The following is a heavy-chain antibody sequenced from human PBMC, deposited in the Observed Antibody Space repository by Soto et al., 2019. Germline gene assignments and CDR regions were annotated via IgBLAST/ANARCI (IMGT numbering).Heavy chain of an antibody. Sequence: SETLSLTCAVYGGSFRGYYCSWMRQPPGKGLEESGEINHSGSTNYNPSLKSRGTISVDTTKNQFSLKLSSVTAADTAVYYCARADRRDGYNFGYWGQGTLVTVYS. J-gene: IGHJ4*02. CDR1: GGSFRGYY. V-gene: IGHV4-34*01. D-gene: IGHD5-12*01. CDR3: ARADRRDGYNFGY. CDR2: INHSGST.